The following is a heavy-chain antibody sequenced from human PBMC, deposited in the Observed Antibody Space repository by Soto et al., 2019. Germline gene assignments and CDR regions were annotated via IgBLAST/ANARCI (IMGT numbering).Heavy chain of an antibody. CDR2: ISYDGSNK. CDR1: GFTFSSYA. J-gene: IGHJ4*02. Sequence: QVQLVESGGGVVQPGRSLRLSCAASGFTFSSYAMHWVRQAPGKGLEWVAVISYDGSNKYYADSVKGRFTISRDNSKNTLYLQMNSLRAEDTAVNYCARDSYGLDYWGQGTLVTVSS. V-gene: IGHV3-30-3*01. CDR3: ARDSYGLDY. D-gene: IGHD5-18*01.